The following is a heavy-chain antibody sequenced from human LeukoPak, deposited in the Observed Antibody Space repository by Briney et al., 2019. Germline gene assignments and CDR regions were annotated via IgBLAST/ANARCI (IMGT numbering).Heavy chain of an antibody. J-gene: IGHJ4*02. Sequence: GESLKISCKGSGFTFTAYWIGWVRQMPGKGLEWMGIIYPGDSDTRYSPSFQGQVTISADKSFSTAFLQWSSLKASDTAMYFCARVLSSGWPFDYWGQGTLVIVSS. V-gene: IGHV5-51*01. CDR2: IYPGDSDT. CDR3: ARVLSSGWPFDY. D-gene: IGHD6-19*01. CDR1: GFTFTAYW.